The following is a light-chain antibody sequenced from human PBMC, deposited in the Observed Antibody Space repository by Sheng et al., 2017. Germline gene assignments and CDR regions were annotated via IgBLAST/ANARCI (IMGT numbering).Light chain of an antibody. CDR3: QAWDSSTFV. Sequence: SFELTQPPSVSVSPGQTATVTCSGDKLGQKYACWYQQKPGQSPVLVIYQDNKRSSGIHERFSGSTSGNTATLTIRETQPMDEADYYCQAWDSSTFVFGTGTKVTVL. J-gene: IGLJ1*01. CDR1: KLGQKY. CDR2: QDN. V-gene: IGLV3-1*01.